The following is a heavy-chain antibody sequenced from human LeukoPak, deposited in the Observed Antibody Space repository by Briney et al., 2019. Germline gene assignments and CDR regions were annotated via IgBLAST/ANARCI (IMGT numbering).Heavy chain of an antibody. CDR3: ARDHTDPGLFFDY. CDR2: IKFDGSEK. V-gene: IGHV3-7*01. Sequence: GGSLRLSCAASGFTFSNYWMTWVRQAPGKGLEWVASIKFDGSEKYHVDSVKGRFTISRDNAKNSLYLQMNSLRAEDTALYYCARDHTDPGLFFDYWGREPWSPSPQ. CDR1: GFTFSNYW. D-gene: IGHD2-21*01. J-gene: IGHJ4*02.